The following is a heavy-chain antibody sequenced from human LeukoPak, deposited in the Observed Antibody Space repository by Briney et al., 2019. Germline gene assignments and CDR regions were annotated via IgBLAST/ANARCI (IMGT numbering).Heavy chain of an antibody. J-gene: IGHJ4*02. CDR3: AKDGVGAVSN. CDR1: GFTFSNTW. D-gene: IGHD1-26*01. CDR2: IKSKTDGGTT. V-gene: IGHV3-15*01. Sequence: KTGGSLRLSCAASGFTFSNTWMSWVRQAPGKGLEWVGRIKSKTDGGTTDYAAPVKGRFTISRDDSKNTLYLQMNSLRAEDTAVYYCAKDGVGAVSNWGQGTLVTVSS.